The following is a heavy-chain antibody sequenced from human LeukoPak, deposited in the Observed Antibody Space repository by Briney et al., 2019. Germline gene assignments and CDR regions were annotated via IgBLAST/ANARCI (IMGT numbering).Heavy chain of an antibody. D-gene: IGHD6-6*01. CDR2: ISYDGSNK. CDR1: GFTFSSYG. Sequence: GGSLRLSCAASGFTFSSYGMHWVRQAPGKGLEWVAVISYDGSNKYYADSVKGRFTISRDNAKNSLYLQMNSLRAEDTAVYYCARESEYSSSSGYYWGQGTLVTVSS. CDR3: ARESEYSSSSGYY. V-gene: IGHV3-30*03. J-gene: IGHJ4*02.